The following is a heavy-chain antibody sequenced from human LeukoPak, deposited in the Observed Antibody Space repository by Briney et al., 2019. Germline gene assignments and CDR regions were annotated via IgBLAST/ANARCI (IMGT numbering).Heavy chain of an antibody. CDR2: IYTSGST. J-gene: IGHJ3*02. CDR3: ARTSHRAFDI. V-gene: IGHV4-61*02. CDR1: GGSISSGSYY. Sequence: PSETLSLTCTVSGGSISSGSYYWSWIRQPAGQGLEWVGRIYTSGSTNYNPSPKSPVTISVDTSKNQFSLKLSSVTAADTAVYYCARTSHRAFDIWGQGTMVTVSS.